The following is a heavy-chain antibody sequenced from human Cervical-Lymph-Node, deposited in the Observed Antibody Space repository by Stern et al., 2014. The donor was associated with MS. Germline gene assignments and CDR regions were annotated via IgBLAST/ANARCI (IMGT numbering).Heavy chain of an antibody. V-gene: IGHV5-51*01. CDR2: IYPGDSDT. J-gene: IGHJ3*02. CDR3: ARQGNYHDSHAFDI. D-gene: IGHD3-22*01. CDR1: GYSFSSHW. Sequence: QLVQSGAEVKKSGESLKISCKGAGYSFSSHWIAWVRQKPGKGLECMGIIYPGDSDTRHSPSFQGQVSISVDKSTSTAYLQWSSLTDSDTAIYYCARQGNYHDSHAFDIWGQGTMVIVSS.